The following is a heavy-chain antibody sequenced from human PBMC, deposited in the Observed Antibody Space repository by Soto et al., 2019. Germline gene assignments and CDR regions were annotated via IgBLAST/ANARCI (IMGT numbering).Heavy chain of an antibody. V-gene: IGHV4-59*01. Sequence: ASETLSLTCTVSGGSISSYYWSWIRQPPGKGLEWIGYIYYSGSTNYNPSLKSRVTISVDTSKNQFSLKLSSVTAADTAVYYCARESEAAGTRYYYYYMDVWGKGTTVTVSS. D-gene: IGHD6-13*01. CDR2: IYYSGST. CDR3: ARESEAAGTRYYYYYMDV. CDR1: GGSISSYY. J-gene: IGHJ6*03.